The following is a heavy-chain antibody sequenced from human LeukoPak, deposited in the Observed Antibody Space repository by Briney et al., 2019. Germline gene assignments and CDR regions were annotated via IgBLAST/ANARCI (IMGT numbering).Heavy chain of an antibody. CDR1: GFTFSTYS. J-gene: IGHJ3*02. CDR3: TGTYVWQVILSPDDAFDI. Sequence: PGGSLRLSCAASGFTFSTYSMNWVRQAPGKGLEWVASISYDGSNKYHADSVKGRFSISRDNSKNTLYLQMKGLRAEDTAMYLCTGTYVWQVILSPDDAFDIWGQGTMVTVSS. CDR2: ISYDGSNK. V-gene: IGHV3-30*04. D-gene: IGHD3-16*01.